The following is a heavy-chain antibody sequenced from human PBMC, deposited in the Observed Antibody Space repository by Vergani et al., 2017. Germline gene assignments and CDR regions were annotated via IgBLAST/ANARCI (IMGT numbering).Heavy chain of an antibody. CDR1: GFTFSDYY. CDR2: ISWNSGSI. CDR3: ARDYDIIPIGF. Sequence: QVQLVESGGGLVKPGGSLRLSCAASGFTFSDYYMSWIRQAPGKGLEWVSGISWNSGSIGYADSVKGRFTISRDNAKNSLYLQMNSLRAEDTAVYYCARDYDIIPIGFWGQGTLVTVSS. J-gene: IGHJ4*02. V-gene: IGHV3-11*04. D-gene: IGHD3-9*01.